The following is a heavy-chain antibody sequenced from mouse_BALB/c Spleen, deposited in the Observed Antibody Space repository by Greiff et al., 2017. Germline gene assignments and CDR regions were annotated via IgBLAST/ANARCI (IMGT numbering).Heavy chain of an antibody. V-gene: IGHV14-3*02. Sequence: VQLQQSGAELVKPGASVKLSCTASGFNIKDTYMHWVKQRPEQGLEWIGRIDPANGNTKYDPKFQGKATITAETSSNTAYLQLSSLTSEDTAVYYCARCDLYAMDYWGQGTPVTVSA. CDR3: ARCDLYAMDY. CDR1: GFNIKDTY. CDR2: IDPANGNT. J-gene: IGHJ4*01.